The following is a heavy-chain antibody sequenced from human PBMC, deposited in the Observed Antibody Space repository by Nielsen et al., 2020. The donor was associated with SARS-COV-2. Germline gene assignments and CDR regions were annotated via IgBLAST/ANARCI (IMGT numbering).Heavy chain of an antibody. D-gene: IGHD2-15*01. CDR2: ISGSGGST. Sequence: VRQAPGKGLEWVSAISGSGGSTYYADSVKGRFTISRDNSKNTLYLQMNSLRAEDTAVYYCTRAYIVVVVAATAPSCFDYWGQGTLVTVSS. CDR3: TRAYIVVVVAATAPSCFDY. V-gene: IGHV3-23*01. J-gene: IGHJ4*02.